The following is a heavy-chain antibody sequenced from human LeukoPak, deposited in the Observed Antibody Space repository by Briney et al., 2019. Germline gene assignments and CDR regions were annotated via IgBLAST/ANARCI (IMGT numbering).Heavy chain of an antibody. CDR1: GGSISSGDYY. J-gene: IGHJ6*02. Sequence: SETLSLTCTVSGGSISSGDYYWSWIRQPPGKGLEWIGYIYYSGSTYYNPPPKSRVIISVDTSTNKFSLKLSSVTAADTAVYYCARGVLWSGYYYSGMDVWGQGTTVTVSS. CDR2: IYYSGST. V-gene: IGHV4-30-4*08. CDR3: ARGVLWSGYYYSGMDV. D-gene: IGHD3-10*02.